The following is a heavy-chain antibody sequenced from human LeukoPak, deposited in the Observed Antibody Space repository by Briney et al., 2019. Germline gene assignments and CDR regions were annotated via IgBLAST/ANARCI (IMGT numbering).Heavy chain of an antibody. J-gene: IGHJ4*02. D-gene: IGHD3-22*01. CDR2: IRYDGNSN. CDR3: AKEEVISGNHGVYFDY. CDR1: GFTFRSYG. Sequence: PGGSLRLSCAASGFTFRSYGMHWVRQAPGKGLEWVAFIRYDGNSNYYADSVKGRFTNSRDNSRSTLYLQMNSLRAEDTAVYYCAKEEVISGNHGVYFDYWGQGTLVTVSS. V-gene: IGHV3-30*02.